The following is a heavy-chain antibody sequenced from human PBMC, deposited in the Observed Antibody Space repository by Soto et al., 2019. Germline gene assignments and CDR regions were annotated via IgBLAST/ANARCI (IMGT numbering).Heavy chain of an antibody. CDR3: ARSPRDYYYYYGMDV. CDR1: GGTFSSYA. J-gene: IGHJ6*02. CDR2: IIPIFGTA. Sequence: WASVKVSCKASGGTFSSYAISWVRQAPGQGLEWMGGIIPIFGTANYAQKFQGRVTITADESTSTAYMELSSLRSEDTAVYYCARSPRDYYYYYGMDVWGQGTTVTVS. V-gene: IGHV1-69*13.